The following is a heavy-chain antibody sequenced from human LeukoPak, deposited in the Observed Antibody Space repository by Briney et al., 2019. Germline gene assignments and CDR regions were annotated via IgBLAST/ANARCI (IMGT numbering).Heavy chain of an antibody. CDR2: ISYDGSNK. D-gene: IGHD3-3*01. Sequence: GGSLRLSCAASGFTFSSYAMHWVRQAPGKGLEWVAVISYDGSNKYYADSVKGRFTISRDNSKNTLYLQMNSLRTEDTAVYYCAKSYFDFWSASDWGQGTLVTVSS. CDR3: AKSYFDFWSASD. CDR1: GFTFSSYA. J-gene: IGHJ4*02. V-gene: IGHV3-30*04.